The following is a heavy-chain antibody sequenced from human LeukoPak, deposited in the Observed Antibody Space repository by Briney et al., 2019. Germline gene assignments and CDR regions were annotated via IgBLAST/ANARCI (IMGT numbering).Heavy chain of an antibody. CDR1: GFTFSSYW. CDR2: IKQGGSEK. Sequence: GGPLRLSCAASGFTFSSYWLSWVRQAPGKGLEWVANIKQGGSEKYYVDSVKGRFTISRDNAKNSLYLQMNSLRAEDTAVYDCARGSPNWLPTNYYYYMDVWGKGTTVTVSS. V-gene: IGHV3-7*01. CDR3: ARGSPNWLPTNYYYYMDV. J-gene: IGHJ6*03. D-gene: IGHD5-12*01.